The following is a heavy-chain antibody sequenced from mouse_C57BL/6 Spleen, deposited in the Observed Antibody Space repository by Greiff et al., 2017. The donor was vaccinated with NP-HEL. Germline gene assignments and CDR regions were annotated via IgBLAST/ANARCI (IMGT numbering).Heavy chain of an antibody. CDR1: GYTFTSYW. CDR2: IYPSDSET. V-gene: IGHV1-61*01. Sequence: VQLQQPGAELVRPGSSVKLSCKASGYTFTSYWMDWVKQRPGQGLEWIGNIYPSDSETHYNQKFKDKATLTVDKSSSTAYMQLSSLTSEDSAVYYCARGGEGSYYFDYWGQGTTLTVSS. CDR3: ARGGEGSYYFDY. J-gene: IGHJ2*01.